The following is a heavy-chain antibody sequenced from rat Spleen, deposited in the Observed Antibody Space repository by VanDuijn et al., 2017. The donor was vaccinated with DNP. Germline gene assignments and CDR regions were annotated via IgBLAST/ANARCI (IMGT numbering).Heavy chain of an antibody. CDR1: GFTFSNYY. Sequence: EVQLVESGGGLVQPGRSMKLSCAALGFTFSNYYMAWVRQAPTKGLEWVASISNTGDNTYYSDSVKGRFSLSRDNAKSTLYLQMDSLRSEDTATYYCARSLLDCWGQGVMVTVSS. CDR3: ARSLLDC. V-gene: IGHV5-25*01. J-gene: IGHJ2*01. D-gene: IGHD2-1*01. CDR2: ISNTGDNT.